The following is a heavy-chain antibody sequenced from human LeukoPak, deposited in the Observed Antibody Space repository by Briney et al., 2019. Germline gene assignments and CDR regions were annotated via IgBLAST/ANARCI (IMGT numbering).Heavy chain of an antibody. V-gene: IGHV3-7*03. D-gene: IGHD6-13*01. J-gene: IGHJ4*02. CDR3: ARARDSSWDY. CDR1: GFTFGDYA. Sequence: PGGSLRLSCTASGFTFGDYAMSWVRQAPGKGLEWVANIKDDGSEKYYVDSVKGRFTISRDDAKNSLYLQMNSLRAEDTAVYYCARARDSSWDYWGQGTLVTVSS. CDR2: IKDDGSEK.